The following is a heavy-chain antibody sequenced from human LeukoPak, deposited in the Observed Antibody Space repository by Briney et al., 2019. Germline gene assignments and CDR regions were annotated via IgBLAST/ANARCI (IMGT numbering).Heavy chain of an antibody. CDR3: ARNSRMGSSYWFDP. CDR1: GGTFSSYA. Sequence: GASVKVSCKASGGTFSSYAISWVRQAPGQGLEWMGGIIPIFGTANYAQKFQGRVTIITDESTSTAYMELSSLRSKDTAVYYCARNSRMGSSYWFDPWGQGTLVTVSS. V-gene: IGHV1-69*05. D-gene: IGHD6-13*01. J-gene: IGHJ5*02. CDR2: IIPIFGTA.